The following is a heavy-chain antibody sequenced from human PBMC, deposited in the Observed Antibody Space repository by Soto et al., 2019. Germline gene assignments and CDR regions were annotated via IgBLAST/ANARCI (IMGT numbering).Heavy chain of an antibody. CDR1: GGTFSSYA. J-gene: IGHJ4*02. D-gene: IGHD3-3*01. Sequence: QVQLVQSGAEVKKPGSSVKVSCKASGGTFSSYAISWVRQAPGQGLEWMGGIIPIFGTANYAQKFQGRVTITADESTSTAYMELRSLRSEDTAVYYCAREESRITIFGVARGGYFDYWGQGTLVTVSS. CDR2: IIPIFGTA. V-gene: IGHV1-69*01. CDR3: AREESRITIFGVARGGYFDY.